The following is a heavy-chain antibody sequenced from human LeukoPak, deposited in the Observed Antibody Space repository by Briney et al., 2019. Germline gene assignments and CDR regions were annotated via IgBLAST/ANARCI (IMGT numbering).Heavy chain of an antibody. V-gene: IGHV4-39*07. Sequence: SETLSLTCTVSGGSISSSSYYWSWIRQPPGKGLEWIGEINHSGSTNYNPSLKSRVTISVDTSKNQFSLKLSSVTAADTAVYYCARGARSSSSWRLGNWFDPWGQGTLVTVSS. CDR3: ARGARSSSSWRLGNWFDP. CDR1: GGSISSSSYY. D-gene: IGHD6-13*01. J-gene: IGHJ5*02. CDR2: INHSGST.